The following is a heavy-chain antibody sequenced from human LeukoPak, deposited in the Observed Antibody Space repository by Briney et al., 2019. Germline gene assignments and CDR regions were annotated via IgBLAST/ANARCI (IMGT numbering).Heavy chain of an antibody. D-gene: IGHD3-9*01. J-gene: IGHJ4*02. V-gene: IGHV3-11*06. CDR2: ISSSSSYT. CDR1: GFTFSDYY. Sequence: GGSLRLSCAASGFTFSDYYMSWIRQAPGKGLEGGSYISSSSSYTNYADSVKGRFTISRDNAKNSLYLQMNSLRAEDTAVYYCARPLRDILTGYYFDYWGQGTLVTVSS. CDR3: ARPLRDILTGYYFDY.